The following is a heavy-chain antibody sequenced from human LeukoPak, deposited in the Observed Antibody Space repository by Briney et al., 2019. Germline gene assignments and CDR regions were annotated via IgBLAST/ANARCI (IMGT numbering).Heavy chain of an antibody. J-gene: IGHJ5*02. V-gene: IGHV3-9*03. CDR3: AKDGGAYSSSAGWFDP. Sequence: GGSLRLSCSASGFMFGEYAMHWVRQAPGKGLEGVSGISWNSGTIGYADSVKGRFTISRDNAKNSLYLQMSSLRPEDMGVYYCAKDGGAYSSSAGWFDPWGQGTRVTVSS. D-gene: IGHD3-22*01. CDR1: GFMFGEYA. CDR2: ISWNSGTI.